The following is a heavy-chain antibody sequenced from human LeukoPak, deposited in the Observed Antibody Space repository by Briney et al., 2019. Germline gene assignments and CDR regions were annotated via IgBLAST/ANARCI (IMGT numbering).Heavy chain of an antibody. Sequence: QSGGSLRLSCAASGFTFSSYWMSWVRQAPGKGLEWVANIKQDGSEKYYVDSVKGRFTISRDNAKNSLYLQMNSLRAEDTAVYYCARDHDQVYDSSGYYPYYYYYYMDVWGKGTAVTISS. CDR2: IKQDGSEK. J-gene: IGHJ6*03. V-gene: IGHV3-7*01. D-gene: IGHD3-22*01. CDR1: GFTFSSYW. CDR3: ARDHDQVYDSSGYYPYYYYYYMDV.